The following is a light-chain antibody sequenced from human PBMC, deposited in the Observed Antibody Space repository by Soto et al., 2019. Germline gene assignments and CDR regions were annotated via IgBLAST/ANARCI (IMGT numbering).Light chain of an antibody. CDR2: SAS. V-gene: IGKV1-39*01. CDR3: HQTYSTPQT. Sequence: QMTQSPSSLSASVGDRVTITCRAGQTVTDYLNWYQHKPGKASKLLIYSASTLQTGVPSRFSGSGSGTDFTLTITSLQPEGFGTYYCHQTYSTPQTFGQGTKVDIK. J-gene: IGKJ1*01. CDR1: QTVTDY.